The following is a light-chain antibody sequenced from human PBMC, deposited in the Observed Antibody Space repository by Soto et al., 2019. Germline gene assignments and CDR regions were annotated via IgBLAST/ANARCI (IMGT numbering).Light chain of an antibody. CDR3: SSYTNINTRACV. Sequence: QSALTQPASVSGSPGQSIAISCTGTSSDVGYSNYVSWYQQLPGKAPKLMIYDVSDRPSGVSNRFSGSKSGSTASLTISGLQAEDEADYYCSSYTNINTRACVFGTGTKLTVL. V-gene: IGLV2-14*01. J-gene: IGLJ1*01. CDR2: DVS. CDR1: SSDVGYSNY.